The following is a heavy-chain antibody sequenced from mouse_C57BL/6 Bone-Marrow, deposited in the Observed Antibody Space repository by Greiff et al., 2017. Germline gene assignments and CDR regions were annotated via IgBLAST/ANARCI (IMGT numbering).Heavy chain of an antibody. Sequence: VQLQQSGPVLVKPGASVKMSCKASGYTFTDYYMNWVKQSHGKSLEWIGVINPYNGGTSYNQKFKGKATLTVDKSSSTAYMELNSLTSEDSAVYSCARWEGGGYFDVWGTGTTVTVSS. V-gene: IGHV1-19*01. J-gene: IGHJ1*03. CDR3: ARWEGGGYFDV. CDR2: INPYNGGT. CDR1: GYTFTDYY. D-gene: IGHD1-1*02.